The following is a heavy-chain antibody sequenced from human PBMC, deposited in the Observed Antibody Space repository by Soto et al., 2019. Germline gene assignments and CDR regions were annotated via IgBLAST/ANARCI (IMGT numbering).Heavy chain of an antibody. CDR1: GCSVSSGSDD. D-gene: IGHD4-4*01. Sequence: SETLSLTCTVSGCSVSSGSDDWSWSRQPAGKGLEWIGYIYYSGSTKYKPSLKSRVTISVDTSKNQFSLKVNSATAADTAVYYCARHSNRNYGLYYFDYWGLGALVTVSS. CDR3: ARHSNRNYGLYYFDY. V-gene: IGHV4-61*01. CDR2: IYYSGST. J-gene: IGHJ4*02.